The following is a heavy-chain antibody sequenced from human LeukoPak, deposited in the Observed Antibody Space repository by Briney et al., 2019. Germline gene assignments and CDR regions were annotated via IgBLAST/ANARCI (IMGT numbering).Heavy chain of an antibody. D-gene: IGHD3-16*01. J-gene: IGHJ3*02. Sequence: PGGSLRLSCAPSGFTFGSYAMSWVRQAPGKGLDWVSAISRGGGSTYYADSVKGRFTISRDSSKNTLYLQMVSLRVEDTAVYYCAKDPTGDFVGAFDIWGQGTMVTVSS. CDR2: ISRGGGST. V-gene: IGHV3-23*01. CDR3: AKDPTGDFVGAFDI. CDR1: GFTFGSYA.